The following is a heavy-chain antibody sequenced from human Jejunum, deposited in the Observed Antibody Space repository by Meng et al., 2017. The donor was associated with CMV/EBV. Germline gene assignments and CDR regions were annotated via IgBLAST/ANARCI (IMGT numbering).Heavy chain of an antibody. Sequence: QVQLQEPGPGLVKPSETLSLTCTVSGGSISDYYWSWIRQPAGKGLEWIGRIYSNGATNYNPSLKSRVTMSVDTSKNQFSLKLSSVTAADTAVYFCARDMHREVVIQDYWGQGTLVTVSS. CDR2: IYSNGAT. D-gene: IGHD3-10*01. J-gene: IGHJ4*02. CDR3: ARDMHREVVIQDY. V-gene: IGHV4-4*07. CDR1: GGSISDYY.